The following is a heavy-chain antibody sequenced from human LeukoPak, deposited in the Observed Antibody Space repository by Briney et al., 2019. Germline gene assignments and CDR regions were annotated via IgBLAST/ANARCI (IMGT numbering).Heavy chain of an antibody. D-gene: IGHD4-17*01. V-gene: IGHV1-2*02. CDR1: GYTFTGYY. CDR2: INLNSGGT. CDR3: ARGQATVTTPYFDY. Sequence: ASVKVSCKASGYTFTGYYVHWVRQAPGQGLEWMGWINLNSGGTNYAQKFQGRVTLTRDTSINTAYMDLSSLRSDDTALYYCARGQATVTTPYFDYWGQGTLVTVAS. J-gene: IGHJ4*02.